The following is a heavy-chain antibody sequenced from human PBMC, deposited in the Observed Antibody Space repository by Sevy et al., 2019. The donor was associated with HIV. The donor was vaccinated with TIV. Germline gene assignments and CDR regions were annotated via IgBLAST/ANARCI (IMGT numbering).Heavy chain of an antibody. CDR1: GGSISSGGYY. J-gene: IGHJ4*02. CDR3: ARSTVTTDGNFDY. D-gene: IGHD4-4*01. V-gene: IGHV4-31*03. CDR2: IYYSGST. Sequence: SETLSLTCTVSGGSISSGGYYWSWIRQHPVKGLEWIGYIYYSGSTYYNPSLKSRVTISVDTSKNQFSLKLSSVTAADTAVYSCARSTVTTDGNFDYWGQGTLVTVSS.